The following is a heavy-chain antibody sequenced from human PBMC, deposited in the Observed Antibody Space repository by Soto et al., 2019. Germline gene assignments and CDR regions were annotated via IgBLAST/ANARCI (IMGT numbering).Heavy chain of an antibody. CDR2: ISYTDGTT. Sequence: GGSLRLSCAASGFTFSSYAMSWVRQAPGKGLEWVSSISYTDGTTYYAESVKGRFTISSYNSKNTLYLQLNSLRADVTGLYYCSRRPQLLPYLYCWCRGTLVTVSS. D-gene: IGHD2-2*01. CDR3: SRRPQLLPYLYC. CDR1: GFTFSSYA. J-gene: IGHJ4*02. V-gene: IGHV3-23*01.